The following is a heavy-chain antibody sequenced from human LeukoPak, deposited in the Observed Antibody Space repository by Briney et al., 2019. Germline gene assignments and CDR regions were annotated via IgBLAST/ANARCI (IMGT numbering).Heavy chain of an antibody. CDR1: GYTFTSYD. V-gene: IGHV1-8*01. J-gene: IGHJ4*02. D-gene: IGHD6-13*01. CDR3: ARIAAAGSRRFNY. Sequence: ASVKVSCKASGYTFTSYDINWVRQAPGQGLEWMGWMNPNSGNTGYAQKFQGRITMTRNTSISTAYMELNSLTSEDTAVYYCARIAAAGSRRFNYWGQGTLVTVSS. CDR2: MNPNSGNT.